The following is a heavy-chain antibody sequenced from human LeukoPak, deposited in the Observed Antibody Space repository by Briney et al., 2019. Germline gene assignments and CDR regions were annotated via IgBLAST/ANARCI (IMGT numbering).Heavy chain of an antibody. J-gene: IGHJ3*02. CDR3: ARGLGYCSGGSCPRRAFDI. Sequence: VGSLRLSCAASGFTFSDYYMSWIRQAPGKGLEWVSFISSSGSTIYYADSMKGRFTSSRENAKNTVYLKMNSLRAEDTAVYYCARGLGYCSGGSCPRRAFDIWGQGTVVTVSS. V-gene: IGHV3-11*01. CDR2: ISSSGSTI. D-gene: IGHD2-15*01. CDR1: GFTFSDYY.